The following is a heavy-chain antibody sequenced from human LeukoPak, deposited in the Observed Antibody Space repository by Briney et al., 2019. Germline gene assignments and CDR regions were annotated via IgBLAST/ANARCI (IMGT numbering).Heavy chain of an antibody. CDR1: GYTFTSYG. J-gene: IGHJ4*02. V-gene: IGHV1-18*01. Sequence: ASVKVSCKASGYTFTSYGISWVRQAPGQGLEWMGWISAYNGNTNYAQKLQGRVTMTTDTPTSTAYMELRSLRSDDTAVYYCARHSGFSSSLEVCDYWGQGTLVTVSS. CDR3: ARHSGFSSSLEVCDY. CDR2: ISAYNGNT. D-gene: IGHD6-13*01.